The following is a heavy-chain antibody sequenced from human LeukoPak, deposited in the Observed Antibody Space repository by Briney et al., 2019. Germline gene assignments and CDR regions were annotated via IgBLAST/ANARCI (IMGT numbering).Heavy chain of an antibody. V-gene: IGHV3-30-3*01. CDR2: ISYDGSNK. Sequence: PGGSLRLSCAASGFTFSSYAMPWVRQAPGKGLEWVAVISYDGSNKYYADSVKGRFTISRDNSKNTLYLQMNSLRAEDTAVYYCAREGYGLDPCGQGTLVTVPS. CDR3: AREGYGLDP. D-gene: IGHD4-17*01. CDR1: GFTFSSYA. J-gene: IGHJ5*02.